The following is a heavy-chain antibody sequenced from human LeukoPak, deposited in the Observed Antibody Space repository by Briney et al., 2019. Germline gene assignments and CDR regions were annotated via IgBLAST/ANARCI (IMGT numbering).Heavy chain of an antibody. D-gene: IGHD6-19*01. V-gene: IGHV3-30*02. J-gene: IGHJ4*02. CDR3: AKDEEGTNSGYFDY. CDR2: IRYDGSDK. Sequence: GGSLRLSCAASKFTFNSYGMHWVRQAPGKGLEWVAFIRYDGSDKYYADSVKGRFTISRDNSKNTLYLQMNSLRAEDTAVYYCAKDEEGTNSGYFDYWGQGTLVTVSS. CDR1: KFTFNSYG.